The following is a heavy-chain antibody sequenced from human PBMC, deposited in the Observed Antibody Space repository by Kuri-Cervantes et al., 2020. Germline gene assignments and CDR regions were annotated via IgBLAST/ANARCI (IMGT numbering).Heavy chain of an antibody. CDR3: ARDWRKGVAAAGTSRGGMDV. D-gene: IGHD6-13*01. CDR2: IIPIFGTA. Sequence: SVKVSCKASVCTFSSYAISWVRQAPGQGLEWMGGIIPIFGTANYAQKFQGRVTITADKSTSTAYMELSSLRSEDTAVYYCARDWRKGVAAAGTSRGGMDVWGQGTTVTVSS. V-gene: IGHV1-69*06. CDR1: VCTFSSYA. J-gene: IGHJ6*02.